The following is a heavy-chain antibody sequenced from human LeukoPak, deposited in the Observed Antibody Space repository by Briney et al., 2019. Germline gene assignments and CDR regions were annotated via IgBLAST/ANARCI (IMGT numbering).Heavy chain of an antibody. CDR3: ARDDSSSSPRSDNYFDY. D-gene: IGHD6-13*01. J-gene: IGHJ4*02. Sequence: ASVTISCKASGYTFTSYGISWVRQAPGQGLEWMGWISAYNGNTNYAQKLQGRVTMTTDTSTSTAYMELRSLRSDDTAVYYCARDDSSSSPRSDNYFDYWGQGTLVTVSS. CDR1: GYTFTSYG. CDR2: ISAYNGNT. V-gene: IGHV1-18*01.